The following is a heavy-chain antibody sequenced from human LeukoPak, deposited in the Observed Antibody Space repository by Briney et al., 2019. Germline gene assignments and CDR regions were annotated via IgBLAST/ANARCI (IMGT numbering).Heavy chain of an antibody. J-gene: IGHJ4*02. CDR2: INHSGST. D-gene: IGHD4-23*01. CDR1: GGSFSGYY. Sequence: SETLSLTCAVYGGSFSGYYWSWIRQPPGKGLEWIGEINHSGSTNYNPSLKSRVTIPVDTSENQFSLKLSSVTAADTAVYYCASTTVGYWGQGTLVTVSS. CDR3: ASTTVGY. V-gene: IGHV4-34*01.